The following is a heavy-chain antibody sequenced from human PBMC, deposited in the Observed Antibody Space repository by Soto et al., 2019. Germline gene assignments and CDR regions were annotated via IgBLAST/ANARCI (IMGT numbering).Heavy chain of an antibody. D-gene: IGHD3-10*01. CDR1: GFRFSDYN. J-gene: IGHJ6*03. Sequence: EVHLVESGGGLVQPGGSLRLSCVASGFRFSDYNMNWVRQTPGKGLEWIAYISGSSGTIYYAVSVEGRFTVSRDNAMNSLLLELTSLRVHDTAVYYCAREEVRSGGFEEYHYFYMDVWGKGTTVSVSS. CDR2: ISGSSGTI. V-gene: IGHV3-48*01. CDR3: AREEVRSGGFEEYHYFYMDV.